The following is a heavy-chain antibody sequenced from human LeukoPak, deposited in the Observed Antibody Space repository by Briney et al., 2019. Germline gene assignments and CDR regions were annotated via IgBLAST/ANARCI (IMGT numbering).Heavy chain of an antibody. Sequence: ASVKASCKASGFIFTKYGISWVRQALGQGLEWVGWISGYNGDTNYAQKLQGRVTMTTDTSTTTAYMELRSLRSDDTAFYYCARDPSNTSGWKTWFDTWGQGTLVTVSS. CDR2: ISGYNGDT. CDR1: GFIFTKYG. J-gene: IGHJ5*02. D-gene: IGHD6-19*01. V-gene: IGHV1-18*01. CDR3: ARDPSNTSGWKTWFDT.